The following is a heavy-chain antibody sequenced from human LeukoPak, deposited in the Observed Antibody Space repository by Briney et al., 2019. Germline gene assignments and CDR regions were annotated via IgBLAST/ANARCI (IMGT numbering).Heavy chain of an antibody. D-gene: IGHD6-13*01. Sequence: GGSLRLSCAASGLTFSNYYMHWVRQAPGKGLVWVSRINSDGSSTSYADSVKGRFTISRDNAKNTLFLQINSLRAENTAVYYCATGQLLAYVYWGQGSLVTVSS. J-gene: IGHJ4*02. CDR2: INSDGSST. CDR3: ATGQLLAYVY. CDR1: GLTFSNYY. V-gene: IGHV3-74*01.